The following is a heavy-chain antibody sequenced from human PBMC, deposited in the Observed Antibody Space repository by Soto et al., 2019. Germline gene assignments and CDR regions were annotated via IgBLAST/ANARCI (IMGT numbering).Heavy chain of an antibody. CDR3: AKGISGWFFDC. V-gene: IGHV3-30*18. CDR2: ISYDGSNK. CDR1: GFIFSSYG. Sequence: GGSLRLSCAASGFIFSSYGMHWVRQAPGKGLEWVAVISYDGSNKYYADSVKGRFTISRDNSKNTLYLQMNSLRAEDTAVYYCAKGISGWFFDCWGQGTLVTVSS. J-gene: IGHJ4*02. D-gene: IGHD6-19*01.